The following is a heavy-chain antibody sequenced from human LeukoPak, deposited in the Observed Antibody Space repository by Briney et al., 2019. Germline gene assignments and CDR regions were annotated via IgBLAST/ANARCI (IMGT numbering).Heavy chain of an antibody. CDR2: VYYSGST. D-gene: IGHD3-10*01. V-gene: IGHV4-59*08. CDR1: GLSFDHYF. Sequence: SETLSLTCTVYGLSFDHYFWSWIRQPPGKGLEWVGYVYYSGSTDYSPSLESRLTISADTSKNQFSLKLRSVTAADTAVYYCASHRRSHGSEYWGQGTLVTVSS. CDR3: ASHRRSHGSEY. J-gene: IGHJ4*02.